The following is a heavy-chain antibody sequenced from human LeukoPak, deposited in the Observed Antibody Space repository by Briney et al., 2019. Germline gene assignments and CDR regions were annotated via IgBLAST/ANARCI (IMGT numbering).Heavy chain of an antibody. CDR1: GFTFSDFD. J-gene: IGHJ6*03. Sequence: GGSLRLSCAASGFTFSDFDMRWVRQVPGKGLEWVSAITGDGDATYYADSVRGRFSISRDNSKNTLYLQLNSLRVDDRALYYCANAASGDTSYHNYYMDVWGKGTPVTVSS. CDR3: ANAASGDTSYHNYYMDV. D-gene: IGHD3-16*02. CDR2: ITGDGDAT. V-gene: IGHV3-23*01.